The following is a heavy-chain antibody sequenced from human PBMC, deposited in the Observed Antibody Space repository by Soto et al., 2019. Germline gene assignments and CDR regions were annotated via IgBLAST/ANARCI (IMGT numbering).Heavy chain of an antibody. CDR3: AKDFRLADRRTADFYFDY. CDR2: ISGSGGST. V-gene: IGHV3-23*01. D-gene: IGHD6-6*01. Sequence: EVQLLESGGGLVQPGGSLRLSCAASGFTFSSYAMSWVRQAPGKGLEWVSAISGSGGSTYYADSVKGRFTISRDNSKNTLYLQMNSLRAEDTAVYYCAKDFRLADRRTADFYFDYWGQGTLVTVSS. CDR1: GFTFSSYA. J-gene: IGHJ4*02.